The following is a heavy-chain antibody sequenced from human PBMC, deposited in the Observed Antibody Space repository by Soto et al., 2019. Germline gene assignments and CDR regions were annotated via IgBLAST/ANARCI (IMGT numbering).Heavy chain of an antibody. CDR1: GFTFSIYG. CDR3: ASQETYYDILTGYYPKYFDR. J-gene: IGHJ2*01. Sequence: GGSLRLSCAASGFTFSIYGMHWVRQAPGKGLEWVAVIWYDGSNKYYADSVKGRFTISRDNSKNTLYLQMNSLRAEDTAVYYCASQETYYDILTGYYPKYFDRWGRGTLVTVSS. D-gene: IGHD3-9*01. V-gene: IGHV3-33*01. CDR2: IWYDGSNK.